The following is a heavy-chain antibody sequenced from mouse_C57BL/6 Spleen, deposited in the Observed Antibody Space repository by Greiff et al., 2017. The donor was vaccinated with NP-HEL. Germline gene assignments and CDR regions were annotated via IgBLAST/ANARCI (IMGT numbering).Heavy chain of an antibody. J-gene: IGHJ3*01. CDR1: GYTFTDYN. D-gene: IGHD2-1*01. CDR3: ARSHLRYDYGNYVSWFAY. CDR2: INPNNGGT. V-gene: IGHV1-22*01. Sequence: EVQLQQSGPELVKPGASVKMSCKASGYTFTDYNMHWVKQSHGKSLEWIGYINPNNGGTSYNQKFKGKATLTVNKSSSTAYMELRSLTSEDSAVYYCARSHLRYDYGNYVSWFAYWGQGTLVTVSA.